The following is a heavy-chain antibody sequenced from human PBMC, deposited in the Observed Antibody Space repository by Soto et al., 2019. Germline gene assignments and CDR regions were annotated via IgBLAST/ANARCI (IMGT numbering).Heavy chain of an antibody. V-gene: IGHV1-18*01. CDR2: ISAYNGNT. CDR3: ARDDTYYYDGSGYYSSWYYYGMDV. CDR1: GYTFTSYG. J-gene: IGHJ6*02. D-gene: IGHD3-22*01. Sequence: ASVKVSCKASGYTFTSYGISWVRRAPGQGLEWMGWISAYNGNTNYAQKLQGRVTMTTDTSTSTAYMELRSLRSDDTAVYYCARDDTYYYDGSGYYSSWYYYGMDVLRQGTTVPVSS.